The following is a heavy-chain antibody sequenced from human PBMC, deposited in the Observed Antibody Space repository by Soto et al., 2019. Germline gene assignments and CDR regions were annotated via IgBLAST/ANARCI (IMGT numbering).Heavy chain of an antibody. V-gene: IGHV3-23*01. CDR1: GFTFSSYA. CDR2: ISGSGGST. J-gene: IGHJ4*02. Sequence: EVPLLESGGGLVQPGGSLRLSCAASGFTFSSYAMSWVRQAPGKGLEWVSAISGSGGSTYYADSVKGRFTISRDNSKNTLYLQMNSLRAEDTAVYYCAKDGAEWELPFDYWGQGTLVTVSS. D-gene: IGHD1-26*01. CDR3: AKDGAEWELPFDY.